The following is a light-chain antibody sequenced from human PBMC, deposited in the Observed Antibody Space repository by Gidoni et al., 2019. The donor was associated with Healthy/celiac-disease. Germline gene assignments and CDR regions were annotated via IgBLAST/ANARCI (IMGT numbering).Light chain of an antibody. CDR3: CSYAGSSGNV. V-gene: IGLV2-23*01. CDR1: SSDVGSYNL. Sequence: QAALTQPASVSGSPGKSITIACTGTSSDVGSYNLVSWYQQHPGKAPKLMIYEGSKRPSGVSNRFSGSKSGNTASLTISGLQAEDEADYYCCSYAGSSGNVFGTGTKVTVL. J-gene: IGLJ1*01. CDR2: EGS.